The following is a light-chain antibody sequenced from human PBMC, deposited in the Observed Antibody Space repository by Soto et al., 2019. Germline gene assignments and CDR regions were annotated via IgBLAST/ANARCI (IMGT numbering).Light chain of an antibody. J-gene: IGLJ1*01. CDR3: VAWDDSLNAYV. CDR1: SSDIGDSNF. CDR2: DVS. V-gene: IGLV2-14*01. Sequence: QSALAQPASVSGSPGQSITISCTGTSSDIGDSNFVSWYQHHPGKAPKLLIYDVSDRPSRISSRFSGSKSANTASLTISGLQAEDEADYYCVAWDDSLNAYVFGTGTKLTVL.